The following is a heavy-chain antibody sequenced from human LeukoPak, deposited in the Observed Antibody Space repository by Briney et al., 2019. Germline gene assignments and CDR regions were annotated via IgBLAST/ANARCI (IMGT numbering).Heavy chain of an antibody. CDR3: ARQAMANYYYYGMDV. CDR1: GGSISSYY. Sequence: PSETLSLTCTVSGGSISSYYWSWIRQPPGKGLEWIGYIYYSGSTNYNPSLKSRVTISVDTSKNQFSLKLSSVTAADTAVYYCARQAMANYYYYGMDVWGQGTTVTVSS. J-gene: IGHJ6*02. CDR2: IYYSGST. D-gene: IGHD5-24*01. V-gene: IGHV4-59*08.